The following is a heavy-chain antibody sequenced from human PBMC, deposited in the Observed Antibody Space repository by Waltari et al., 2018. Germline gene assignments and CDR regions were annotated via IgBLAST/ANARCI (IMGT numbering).Heavy chain of an antibody. J-gene: IGHJ5*02. Sequence: QVQLQESGPGLVKPSETLSLTCTVSGGSISSNYWSWIRQPAGKGLEWIGRIYTSGSTNITPSLESRVTMSVDTSKNQFSLKLTSVTAADTAVYYCARAIWRSTWKLGQFDPWGQGILVTVSS. CDR2: IYTSGST. D-gene: IGHD3-16*01. CDR3: ARAIWRSTWKLGQFDP. V-gene: IGHV4-4*07. CDR1: GGSISSNY.